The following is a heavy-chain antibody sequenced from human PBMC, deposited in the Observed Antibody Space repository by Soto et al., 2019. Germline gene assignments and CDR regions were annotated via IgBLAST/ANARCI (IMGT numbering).Heavy chain of an antibody. V-gene: IGHV1-3*01. D-gene: IGHD1-26*01. Sequence: QVQLVQSGAEVKKPGASVKVSCKATGYTFTSYAMHWVRQAPGQRLEWMGWINAGNGNTKYSQKFQGRVTITRDTSASTAYMELSSLRSEDTAVYYCARGVGSGLSDYWGQGTLVTVSS. CDR2: INAGNGNT. J-gene: IGHJ4*02. CDR1: GYTFTSYA. CDR3: ARGVGSGLSDY.